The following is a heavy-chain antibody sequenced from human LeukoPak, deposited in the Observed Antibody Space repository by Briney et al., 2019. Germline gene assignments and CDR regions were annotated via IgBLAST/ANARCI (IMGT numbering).Heavy chain of an antibody. CDR2: ISSNGGST. V-gene: IGHV3-64*01. D-gene: IGHD3-3*01. J-gene: IGHJ4*02. CDR3: ARVSIFGFFDY. Sequence: PGGSLRLSCAASGFTFSSYAMHWVRQAPGKGLEYVSAISSNGGSTYYANSVKGRFTISRDNSKNTLYLQMRSLRAEDMAVSYCARVSIFGFFDYWGQGPVVTVSS. CDR1: GFTFSSYA.